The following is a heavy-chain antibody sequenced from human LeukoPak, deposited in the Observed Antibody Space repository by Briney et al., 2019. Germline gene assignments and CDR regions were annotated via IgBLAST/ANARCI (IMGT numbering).Heavy chain of an antibody. V-gene: IGHV3-48*03. CDR1: GFTFSSYE. Sequence: PGGSLRLSRAASGFTFSSYEMNWVRQAPGKGLEWVSYISTSGSPIDYGNSVKGRFTISRDNAKNSLYLQMNSLRAEDTALYYCARRGFYDTSGYLFDYWGQGTLVTVSS. D-gene: IGHD3-22*01. CDR3: ARRGFYDTSGYLFDY. CDR2: ISTSGSPI. J-gene: IGHJ4*02.